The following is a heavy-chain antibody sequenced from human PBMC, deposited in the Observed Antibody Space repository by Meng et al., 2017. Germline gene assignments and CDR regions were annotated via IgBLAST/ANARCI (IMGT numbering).Heavy chain of an antibody. CDR2: INTNTGNP. J-gene: IGHJ4*02. Sequence: ASVKVSCKASGGTFSSYAISWVRQAPGQGLEWMGWINTNTGNPTYAQGFTGRFVFSLDTSVSTAYLQISSLKAEDTAVYYCAVIRPKRTNDYWGQGTLVTVSS. D-gene: IGHD3-16*02. V-gene: IGHV7-4-1*02. CDR1: GGTFSSYA. CDR3: AVIRPKRTNDY.